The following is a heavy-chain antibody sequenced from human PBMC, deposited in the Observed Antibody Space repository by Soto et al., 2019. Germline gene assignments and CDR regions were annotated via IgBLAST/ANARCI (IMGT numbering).Heavy chain of an antibody. D-gene: IGHD3-10*01. J-gene: IGHJ6*02. CDR2: IFSDDEK. V-gene: IGHV2-26*01. CDR1: GFSLTNNKMG. CDR3: ARVWGGSPYDYAMDV. Sequence: QVTLKESDPVLVKPTETLTLTCIVSGFSLTNNKMGVSWIRQPPGKALEWLANIFSDDEKSYSTSLKNRITISQDTSKSQVVLNVTNMGPVDTATYYCARVWGGSPYDYAMDVWGRGTTVTVSS.